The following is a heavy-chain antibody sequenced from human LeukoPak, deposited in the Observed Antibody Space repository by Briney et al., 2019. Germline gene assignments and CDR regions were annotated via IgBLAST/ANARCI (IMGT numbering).Heavy chain of an antibody. J-gene: IGHJ4*02. CDR2: IKQDGSQK. CDR1: GFSFSSYR. D-gene: IGHD4-23*01. V-gene: IGHV3-7*01. Sequence: GGSLRLSCAASGFSFSSYRMSWVRQAPGKGLEWVANIKQDGSQKYYVDSVKGRFTISRDNAKNSLYLQMNSLRVEDTAVYYCARGGTTVAPQNFGCWGQGTLVTVSS. CDR3: ARGGTTVAPQNFGC.